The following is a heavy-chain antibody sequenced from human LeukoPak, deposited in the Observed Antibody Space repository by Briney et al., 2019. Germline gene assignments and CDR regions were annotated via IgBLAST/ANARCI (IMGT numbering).Heavy chain of an antibody. CDR1: GFTFSSLW. Sequence: GGSLRLSCAASGFTFSSLWMSWVRQTPDKGLEWVANIKQDGTEKYYVDSVKGRFTISRDNAKNSPYLQMNSLRADDTAVYYCTRTRPGAVFDFWGQGTLVTVSS. CDR2: IKQDGTEK. D-gene: IGHD2-2*01. V-gene: IGHV3-7*04. J-gene: IGHJ4*02. CDR3: TRTRPGAVFDF.